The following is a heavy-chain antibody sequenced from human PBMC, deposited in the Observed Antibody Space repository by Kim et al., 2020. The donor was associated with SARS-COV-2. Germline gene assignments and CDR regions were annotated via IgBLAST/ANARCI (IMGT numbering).Heavy chain of an antibody. D-gene: IGHD4-4*01. J-gene: IGHJ6*02. CDR3: ARSGAYSYYGMDV. Sequence: MNWVRQAPGEGLEWVSVIYSGGSTLYADSVKGRFTVSRDISKSTVYLQMNSLRADDTAVYYCARSGAYSYYGMDVWGQGTTVTVSS. CDR2: IYSGGST. V-gene: IGHV3-53*01.